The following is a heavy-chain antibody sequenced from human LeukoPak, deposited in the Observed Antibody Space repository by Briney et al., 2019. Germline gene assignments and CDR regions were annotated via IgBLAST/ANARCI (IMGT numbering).Heavy chain of an antibody. V-gene: IGHV1-69*04. Sequence: GASVKVSCKASGGTFSSYAISWVRQAPGQGLEWMGRIIPILGIANYAQRFQGRVTITADKSTSTAYMELSSLRSEDTAVYYCATPLEKETTVTRGGMDVWGQGTTVTVSS. CDR1: GGTFSSYA. CDR2: IIPILGIA. J-gene: IGHJ6*02. D-gene: IGHD4-17*01. CDR3: ATPLEKETTVTRGGMDV.